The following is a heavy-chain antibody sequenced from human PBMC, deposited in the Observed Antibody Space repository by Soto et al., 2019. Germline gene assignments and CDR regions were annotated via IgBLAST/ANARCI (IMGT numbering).Heavy chain of an antibody. V-gene: IGHV3-21*01. D-gene: IGHD6-6*01. CDR3: ARDYQSSSRPGMDV. J-gene: IGHJ6*02. CDR1: GFTFSSYS. CDR2: ISSSSYI. Sequence: GGSLRLSCAASGFTFSSYSMNWVRQAPGKGLEWVSSISSSSYIYYADSVKGRFTISRDNAKNSLYLQMNSLRAEDTAVYYCARDYQSSSRPGMDVWGQGTTVTVSS.